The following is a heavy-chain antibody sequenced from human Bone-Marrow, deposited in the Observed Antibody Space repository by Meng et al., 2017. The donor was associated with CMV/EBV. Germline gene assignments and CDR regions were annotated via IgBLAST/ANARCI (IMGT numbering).Heavy chain of an antibody. Sequence: GESLKISCAASGFTFSSYDMHWVRQATGKGLEWVSAIGTAGDTYYPGSVKGRFTISRDNAKNSLYLQMNSLRAEDTAVYYCARVATWIQLYYYYGMDVWGQGTTVTVSS. CDR1: GFTFSSYD. J-gene: IGHJ6*02. V-gene: IGHV3-13*01. CDR3: ARVATWIQLYYYYGMDV. D-gene: IGHD5-18*01. CDR2: IGTAGDT.